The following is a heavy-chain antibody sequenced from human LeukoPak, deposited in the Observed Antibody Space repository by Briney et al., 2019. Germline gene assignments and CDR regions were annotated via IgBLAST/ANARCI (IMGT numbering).Heavy chain of an antibody. D-gene: IGHD3-22*01. CDR1: GFTVSSNY. J-gene: IGHJ4*02. CDR2: IYSGGST. Sequence: GRSLRLSCAASGFTVSSNYMSWVRQAPGKGLGWVSVIYSGGSTYYADSVKGRFTISRDNSENTLYLQMNSLRAEDTAVYYCARYYYDSSGYYYFDYWGQGTLVTVSS. CDR3: ARYYYDSSGYYYFDY. V-gene: IGHV3-53*01.